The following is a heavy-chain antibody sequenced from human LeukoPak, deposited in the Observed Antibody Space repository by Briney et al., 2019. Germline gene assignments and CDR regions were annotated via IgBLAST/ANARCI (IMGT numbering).Heavy chain of an antibody. J-gene: IGHJ4*02. V-gene: IGHV4-34*01. CDR2: IYYSGST. D-gene: IGHD2-2*01. CDR3: ARVNGIVVVPAATVFDY. CDR1: GGSFSGYY. Sequence: SETLSLTCAVYGGSFSGYYWSWIRQPPGKGLEWIGSIYYSGSTYYNPSLKSRVTISVDTSKNQFSLKLSSVTAADTAVYYCARVNGIVVVPAATVFDYWGQGTLVTVSS.